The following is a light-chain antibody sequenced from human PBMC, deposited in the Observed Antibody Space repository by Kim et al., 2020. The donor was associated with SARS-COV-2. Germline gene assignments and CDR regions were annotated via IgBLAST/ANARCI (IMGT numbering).Light chain of an antibody. J-gene: IGLJ2*01. V-gene: IGLV2-23*02. CDR3: CSYASVIV. Sequence: QSALTQPASVSGSPGQSITLSCTGTNRDVGLYDLVSWYQQHPGTAPKLIIYEVTQRPSGVSNRFSGSKSGNTASLTISGLQVEVEAVYYCCSYASVIVFGGGTQLTVL. CDR1: NRDVGLYDL. CDR2: EVT.